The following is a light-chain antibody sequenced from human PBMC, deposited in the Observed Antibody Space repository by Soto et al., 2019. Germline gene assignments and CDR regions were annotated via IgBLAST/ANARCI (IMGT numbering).Light chain of an antibody. Sequence: EMVMTQSPATLSVSPGERATLSCRASQTSGSNLAWYQQKPGQPPRRLIYDASTRATDIPARFTGSGSGTEFTLTISSLQSEDFAVYYCQQYNNWPPTWTFGQGTKVDIK. J-gene: IGKJ1*01. V-gene: IGKV3-15*01. CDR3: QQYNNWPPTWT. CDR2: DAS. CDR1: QTSGSN.